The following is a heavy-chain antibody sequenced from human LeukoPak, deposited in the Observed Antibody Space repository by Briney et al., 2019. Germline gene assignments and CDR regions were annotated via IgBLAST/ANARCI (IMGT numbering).Heavy chain of an antibody. Sequence: GESLKISCMGSGYNFAHYWIGWLRQMPGKGLEWMGIIFPGDSDTRYSPSFQGLVTISADKSISTAYLQWSSLKASDSAMYYCARSPGPADYDILTGYGDWGQGTLVTVCS. CDR2: IFPGDSDT. J-gene: IGHJ4*02. CDR1: GYNFAHYW. V-gene: IGHV5-51*01. D-gene: IGHD3-9*01. CDR3: ARSPGPADYDILTGYGD.